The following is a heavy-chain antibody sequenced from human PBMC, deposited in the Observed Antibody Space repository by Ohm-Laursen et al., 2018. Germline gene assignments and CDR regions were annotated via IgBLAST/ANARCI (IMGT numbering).Heavy chain of an antibody. V-gene: IGHV3-21*04. CDR1: GITFSSYS. J-gene: IGHJ4*02. CDR3: AREVASVEDY. Sequence: SLRLSCAASGITFSSYSMNWVRQAPGKGLEWVSSISSSSSYIYYADSVKGRFTISRDNAKNSLSLQMNSLRAEDTALYYCAREVASVEDYWGQGTLVTVSS. CDR2: ISSSSSYI.